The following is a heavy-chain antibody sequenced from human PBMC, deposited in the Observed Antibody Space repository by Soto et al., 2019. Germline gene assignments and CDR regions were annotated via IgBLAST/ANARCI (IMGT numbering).Heavy chain of an antibody. J-gene: IGHJ4*02. D-gene: IGHD5-18*01. CDR1: GFTFSSYA. V-gene: IGHV3-23*01. Sequence: GGSLRLSCAASGFTFSSYAMSWVRQAPGKGLEWVSAISGSGGSTYYADSVKGRFTISRDNSKNTLYLQMNSLRAEDTAVYYCAKIFFGALKKRTAMAPYYFDYWGQGTLVTVSS. CDR3: AKIFFGALKKRTAMAPYYFDY. CDR2: ISGSGGST.